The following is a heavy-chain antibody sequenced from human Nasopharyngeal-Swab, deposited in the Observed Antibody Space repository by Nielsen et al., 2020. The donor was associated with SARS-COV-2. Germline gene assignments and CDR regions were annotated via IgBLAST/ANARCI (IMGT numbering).Heavy chain of an antibody. J-gene: IGHJ4*02. CDR3: ASTPLDSSGYYYAFHY. D-gene: IGHD3-22*01. CDR1: GFTFSRYT. Sequence: GESLTLSCAASGFTFSRYTMHWVRQAPGKGMEWVAVISYVGSNKYYADSVEGRFTISRDISKNTLYLQMNSLRAEGTAVFYCASTPLDSSGYYYAFHYWGRGTRVTVSS. CDR2: ISYVGSNK. V-gene: IGHV3-30-3*01.